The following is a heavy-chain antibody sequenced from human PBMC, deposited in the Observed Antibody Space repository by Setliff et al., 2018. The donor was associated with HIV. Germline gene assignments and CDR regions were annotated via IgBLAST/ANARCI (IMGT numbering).Heavy chain of an antibody. Sequence: ASVKVSCKASGYTFTNYDINWVRQATGQGLEWMGWMNPNSGNTGYAQKFQGRVTITRNTSISTAYMELCSLRSEDTAMYYCARGRVAVAGINYYYYYMDVWGKGTTVTVSS. CDR3: ARGRVAVAGINYYYYYMDV. D-gene: IGHD6-19*01. CDR1: GYTFTNYD. J-gene: IGHJ6*03. CDR2: MNPNSGNT. V-gene: IGHV1-8*03.